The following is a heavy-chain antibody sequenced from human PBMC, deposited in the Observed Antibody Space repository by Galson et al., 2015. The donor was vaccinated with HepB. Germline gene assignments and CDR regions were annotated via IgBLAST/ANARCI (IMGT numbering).Heavy chain of an antibody. CDR1: GGTFSSYA. D-gene: IGHD3-22*01. CDR3: ASGDDTDSSGAWRAFDI. Sequence: SVKVSCKASGGTFSSYAISWVRQAPGQGLEWMGRIIPILGIANYAQKFQGRVTITADKSTSTAYMELSSLRSEDTAVYYCASGDDTDSSGAWRAFDILGKVAMVYLSS. V-gene: IGHV1-69*04. CDR2: IIPILGIA. J-gene: IGHJ3*02.